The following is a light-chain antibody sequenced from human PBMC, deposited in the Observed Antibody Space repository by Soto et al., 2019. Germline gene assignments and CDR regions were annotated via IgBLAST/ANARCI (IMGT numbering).Light chain of an antibody. CDR2: VAS. V-gene: IGKV1-9*01. CDR1: QGISNY. Sequence: DIQLTQSPSFLSASVGDRVTITCRASQGISNYLAWYQQKPGKAPNLLIYVASTLQSGVPSRFSGSGSGTEFTLTISSRQPEDLSTYYCQQLFSFPPTFGQGTRLEIK. CDR3: QQLFSFPPT. J-gene: IGKJ5*01.